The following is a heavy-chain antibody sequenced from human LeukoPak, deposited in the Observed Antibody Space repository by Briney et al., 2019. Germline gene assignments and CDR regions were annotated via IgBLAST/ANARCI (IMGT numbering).Heavy chain of an antibody. Sequence: KPSETLSLTCTVSGGSISSYYWSWIRQPAGKGLEWIVRIYTSGSTNYNPSLKSRVTMSVDTSKNQFSLKLSSVTAADTAVYYCARDAGLGYCSGGSCYLTKVYYGMDVWGQGTTVTVSS. CDR3: ARDAGLGYCSGGSCYLTKVYYGMDV. J-gene: IGHJ6*02. V-gene: IGHV4-4*07. CDR1: GGSISSYY. CDR2: IYTSGST. D-gene: IGHD2-15*01.